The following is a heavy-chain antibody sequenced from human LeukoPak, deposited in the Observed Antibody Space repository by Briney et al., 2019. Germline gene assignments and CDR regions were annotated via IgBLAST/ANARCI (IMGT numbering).Heavy chain of an antibody. J-gene: IGHJ4*02. CDR3: ARELGMGDY. CDR2: ISSSSSTI. Sequence: PGGSLRLSCAASGFTFSSYSMNWVRQAPGKGLEWDSYISSSSSTIYCADSVKGRFTISRDNAKNSLYLQMNSLRAEDTAVYYCARELGMGDYWGQGTLVTVS. D-gene: IGHD7-27*01. V-gene: IGHV3-48*01. CDR1: GFTFSSYS.